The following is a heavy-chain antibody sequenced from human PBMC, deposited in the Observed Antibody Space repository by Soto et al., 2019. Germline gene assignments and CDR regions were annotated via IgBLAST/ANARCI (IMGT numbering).Heavy chain of an antibody. J-gene: IGHJ4*02. CDR2: INPSGGST. V-gene: IGHV1-46*01. CDR3: ARGGNDYGDEEYFDY. Sequence: ASVKVSCKASGYTFTSYYMHWVRQAPGQGLEWMGIINPSGGSTSYAQKFQGRVTMTRDTSTSTVYMELSSLRSEDTAVYYCARGGNDYGDEEYFDYWGQGTLVTVSS. D-gene: IGHD4-17*01. CDR1: GYTFTSYY.